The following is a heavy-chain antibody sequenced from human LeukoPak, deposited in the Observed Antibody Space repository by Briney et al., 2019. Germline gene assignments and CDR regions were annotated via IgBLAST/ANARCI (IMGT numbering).Heavy chain of an antibody. CDR2: ISYDGSNK. V-gene: IGHV3-30-3*01. CDR1: GFTFSSYA. D-gene: IGHD2-2*01. CDR3: ARDYCSSTSCYFDY. Sequence: GRSLRLSCAASGFTFSSYAMHWVRQAPGKGLEWVAVISYDGSNKYYADSVKGRFTISRDNSKNTLYLQMNSLRAEDTAVYYCARDYCSSTSCYFDYWGQGTLVTVSS. J-gene: IGHJ4*02.